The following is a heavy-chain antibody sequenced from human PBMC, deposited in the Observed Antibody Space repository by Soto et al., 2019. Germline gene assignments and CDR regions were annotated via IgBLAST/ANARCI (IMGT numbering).Heavy chain of an antibody. D-gene: IGHD4-17*01. V-gene: IGHV3-23*01. CDR1: GFTLSSYV. CDR2: ISGSGGST. Sequence: EVQLFESGGCLVHPGGSLRLSCAASGFTLSSYVMSWVRQAPGKGLEWVSAISGSGGSTYYADSVKGRFTISRDNSKNTLYLQMNSLRAEDTAVYYCARPTTVIYFDYWGQGTLVTVSS. J-gene: IGHJ4*02. CDR3: ARPTTVIYFDY.